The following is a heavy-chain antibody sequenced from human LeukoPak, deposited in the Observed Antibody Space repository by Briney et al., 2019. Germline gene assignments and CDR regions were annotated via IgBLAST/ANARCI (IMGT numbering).Heavy chain of an antibody. CDR2: IYYSGST. Sequence: PSETLSLTCTVSGGSISSYYWSWIRQPPGKGLEWIGYIYYSGSTNYNPSLKSRVTISVDTSKNQFSLKLSSVTAADPAVYYCARALFTRVREVRRPRNYSNGRDFWAQGPTVTVP. V-gene: IGHV4-59*01. J-gene: IGHJ6*02. CDR1: GGSISSYY. CDR3: ARALFTRVREVRRPRNYSNGRDF. D-gene: IGHD3-10*01.